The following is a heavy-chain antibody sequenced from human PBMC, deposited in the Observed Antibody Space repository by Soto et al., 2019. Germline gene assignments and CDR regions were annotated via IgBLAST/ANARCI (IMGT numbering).Heavy chain of an antibody. CDR3: AKCSPRYSSGLKAYYFDY. D-gene: IGHD6-19*01. CDR2: ISGSGGST. CDR1: GFTFNSYA. Sequence: EVQLLESGGGLVQPGGSLRLSCAASGFTFNSYAMSWVRQAPGKELEWVSVISGSGGSTYYADSVKGRFTISRDNSKNTLYLQMNSLRAEDTAVYYCAKCSPRYSSGLKAYYFDYWGQGTLVTVSS. J-gene: IGHJ4*02. V-gene: IGHV3-23*01.